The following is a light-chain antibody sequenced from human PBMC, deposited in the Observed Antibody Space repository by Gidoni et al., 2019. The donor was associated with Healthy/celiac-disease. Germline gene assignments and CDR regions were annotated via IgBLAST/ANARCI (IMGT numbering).Light chain of an antibody. V-gene: IGLV3-1*01. CDR3: QAWDSSTVV. J-gene: IGLJ1*01. CDR1: KLGDQY. CDR2: QDS. Sequence: SYELTHPPSVSVSPGQPASINCSGDKLGDQYACWYQQKPGQSPVLFIYQDSKRPSGIPERFSGSNAGNTATLTISGTQAMDEADYYCQAWDSSTVVFGTGTKVTVL.